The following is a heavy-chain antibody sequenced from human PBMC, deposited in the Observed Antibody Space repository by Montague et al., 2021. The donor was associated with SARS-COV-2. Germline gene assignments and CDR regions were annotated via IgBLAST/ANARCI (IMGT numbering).Heavy chain of an antibody. J-gene: IGHJ6*03. D-gene: IGHD3-10*01. Sequence: SETLSLTCAVHGGSFSTYSWNWIRQPPGKGLEWIGEIHHGGSTNYNPSLKSRVTISADTSKNQFSLKLTSVAAADTAVYYCARLGDGVVPSPILGVGPYYSYYYMDGWGEGTTVTVS. V-gene: IGHV4-34*01. CDR1: GGSFSTYS. CDR3: ARLGDGVVPSPILGVGPYYSYYYMDG. CDR2: IHHGGST.